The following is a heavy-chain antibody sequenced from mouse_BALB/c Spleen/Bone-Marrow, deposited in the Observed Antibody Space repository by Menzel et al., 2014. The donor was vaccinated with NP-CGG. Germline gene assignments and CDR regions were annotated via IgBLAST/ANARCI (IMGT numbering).Heavy chain of an antibody. CDR1: GFNIKDTY. CDR2: IDPANGNT. V-gene: IGHV14-3*02. D-gene: IGHD2-4*01. J-gene: IGHJ2*01. CDR3: ARFPYDYGGGDY. Sequence: EVQLQQSGAELVKPGASVMLSCTASGFNIKDTYMHWVKQRPEQGLEWIGRIDPANGNTKYDPKFQGKATITADTSSNTAYLQLSSLTSEDTAVYYCARFPYDYGGGDYWDQGTTLTVSS.